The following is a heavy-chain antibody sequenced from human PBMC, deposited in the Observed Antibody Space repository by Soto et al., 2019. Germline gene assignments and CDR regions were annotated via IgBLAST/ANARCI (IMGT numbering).Heavy chain of an antibody. J-gene: IGHJ4*02. D-gene: IGHD3-3*02. V-gene: IGHV4-59*03. Sequence: SETLSLTCTVSGGSIGSFYWSWIRQPPGGTLEWIGYIYASGTTTYNPSLESRVTMSVDMPNNEFSLDLTSVTAADTAVFYCACSHSFDASIYHYYFVFWGQRTLVTVSS. CDR2: IYASGTT. CDR1: GGSIGSFY. CDR3: ACSHSFDASIYHYYFVF.